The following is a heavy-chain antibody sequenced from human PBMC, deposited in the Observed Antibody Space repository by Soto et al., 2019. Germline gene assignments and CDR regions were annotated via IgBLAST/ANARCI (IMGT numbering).Heavy chain of an antibody. CDR3: ARAMGCSSTSCYGRPNYYYYRDV. D-gene: IGHD2-2*01. CDR2: IYYSGST. J-gene: IGHJ6*03. CDR1: GGSISSGGYY. V-gene: IGHV4-31*03. Sequence: SETLSLTCTVSGGSISSGGYYWSWIRQHPGKGLEWIGYIYYSGSTYYNPSLKSRVTISVDTSKNQFSLKLSSVTAADTAVYYCARAMGCSSTSCYGRPNYYYYRDVWGKGTTVTVSS.